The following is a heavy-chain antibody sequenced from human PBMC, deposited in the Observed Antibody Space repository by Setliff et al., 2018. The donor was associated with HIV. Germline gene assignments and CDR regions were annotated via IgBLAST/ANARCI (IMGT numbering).Heavy chain of an antibody. J-gene: IGHJ4*02. CDR3: ASLTTDRFLEWLFVY. V-gene: IGHV4-39*01. Sequence: SETLSLTCTVSGGSISSSIYYWGWIRQPPGKGLEWIGFIYYSGSTYYYGGSTYYNPSLRSRVTISVDTSKNQLSLRLTSMTAADTAVYYCASLTTDRFLEWLFVYWGQGTLVTVSS. D-gene: IGHD3-3*01. CDR1: GGSISSSIYY. CDR2: IYYSGSTYYYGGST.